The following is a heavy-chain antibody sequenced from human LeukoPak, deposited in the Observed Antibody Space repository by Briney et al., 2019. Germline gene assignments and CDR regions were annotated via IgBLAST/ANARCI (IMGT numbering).Heavy chain of an antibody. Sequence: SETLSLTCTVSGGSISSYYWSWIRQPAGKGLEWIGRIYTSGSTNYNPSLKSRVTISVDTSKNQFSLKLSSVTAADTAVYYCARGVASVVRGVLYYYYMDVWGKGTTVTISS. D-gene: IGHD3-10*01. V-gene: IGHV4-4*07. J-gene: IGHJ6*03. CDR3: ARGVASVVRGVLYYYYMDV. CDR2: IYTSGST. CDR1: GGSISSYY.